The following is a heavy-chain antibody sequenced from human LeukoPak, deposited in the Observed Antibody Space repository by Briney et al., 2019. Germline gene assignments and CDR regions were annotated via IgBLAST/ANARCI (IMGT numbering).Heavy chain of an antibody. CDR2: FHDSEST. D-gene: IGHD1-26*01. CDR1: GFTFSRHW. CDR3: ARGDASGRPGIGFDF. V-gene: IGHV4-59*11. Sequence: PGGSLRLSCAASGFTFSRHWMDWVRQPPGKGLEWIGFFHDSESTNYNPSLKSRVSISLDTSKNQVSLWLSSVTAADTAVYYCARGDASGRPGIGFDFWGQGTLVTVSS. J-gene: IGHJ4*02.